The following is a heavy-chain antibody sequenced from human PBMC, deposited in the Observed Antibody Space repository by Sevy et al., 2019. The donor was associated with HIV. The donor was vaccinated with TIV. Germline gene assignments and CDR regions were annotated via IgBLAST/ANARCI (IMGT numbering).Heavy chain of an antibody. CDR1: GFTLTNEF. CDR2: ISYDGNIE. V-gene: IGHV3-30-3*01. CDR3: ARDLGYESTGYLPLFDN. Sequence: GGSLRLSCAVSGFTLTNEFFSWIRQAPGKGLEWVAIISYDGNIEYYPDSVKGRFTISRDDSKNTLYLQMNSLRSEDTALYYCARDLGYESTGYLPLFDNWGQGTLVTVSS. J-gene: IGHJ4*02. D-gene: IGHD3-22*01.